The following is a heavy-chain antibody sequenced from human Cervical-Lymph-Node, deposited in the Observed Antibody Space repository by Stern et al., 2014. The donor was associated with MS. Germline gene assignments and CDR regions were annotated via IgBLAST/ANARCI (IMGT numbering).Heavy chain of an antibody. CDR1: GFTFDDYA. V-gene: IGHV3-9*01. Sequence: EVQLVESGGGLVQPGRSLRLSCAASGFTFDDYAMHWVRQAPGKGLEWVSGISWNSGSIGYADSVKGRFTISRDNAKNSLYLQMNSLRAEDTALYYCAKGASRVVGDNWFDPWGQGTLVTVSS. CDR2: ISWNSGSI. CDR3: AKGASRVVGDNWFDP. J-gene: IGHJ5*02. D-gene: IGHD2-15*01.